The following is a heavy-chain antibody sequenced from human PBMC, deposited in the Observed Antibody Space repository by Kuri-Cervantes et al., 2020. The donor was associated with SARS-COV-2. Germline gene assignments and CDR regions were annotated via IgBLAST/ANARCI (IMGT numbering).Heavy chain of an antibody. CDR3: ARGGAIFDY. V-gene: IGHV3-30-3*01. J-gene: IGHJ4*02. CDR2: ISYDGSNK. Sequence: LSLTCAASGFTFSSYAMHWVRQAPGKGLEWVAVISYDGSNKYYADSVKGRFTISRDNSKNTLYLQMNSLRAEDTAVYYCARGGAIFDYWGQGTLVTVSS. D-gene: IGHD1-26*01. CDR1: GFTFSSYA.